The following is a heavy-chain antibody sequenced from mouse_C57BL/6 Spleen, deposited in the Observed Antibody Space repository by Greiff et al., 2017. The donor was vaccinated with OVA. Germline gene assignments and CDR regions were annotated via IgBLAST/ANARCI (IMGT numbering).Heavy chain of an antibody. CDR1: GYTFTSYW. CDR2: IYPGSGST. V-gene: IGHV1-55*01. CDR3: ARGGSGYVRYAMDY. J-gene: IGHJ4*01. D-gene: IGHD3-2*02. Sequence: VQLQQPGAELVKPGASVKMSCKASGYTFTSYWITWVKQRPGQGLEWIGDIYPGSGSTNYNEKFKSKATRTVDTSSSTAYMQLSSLTSEDSAVYYCARGGSGYVRYAMDYWGQGTSVTVSS.